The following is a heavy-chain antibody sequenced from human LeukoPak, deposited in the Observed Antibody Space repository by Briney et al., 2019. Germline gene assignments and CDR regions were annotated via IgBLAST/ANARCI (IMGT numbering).Heavy chain of an antibody. CDR3: ARRYRLKQWLASHFDY. CDR1: GGSISSGGYY. J-gene: IGHJ4*02. CDR2: IYYSGST. D-gene: IGHD6-19*01. Sequence: PSETLSLTCTVSGGSISSGGYYWSWIRQHPGKGLEWIGYIYYSGSTYYNPSLKSRVTISVDTSKNQFSLKLSSVTAADTAVYYCARRYRLKQWLASHFDYWGQGTLVTVSS. V-gene: IGHV4-31*03.